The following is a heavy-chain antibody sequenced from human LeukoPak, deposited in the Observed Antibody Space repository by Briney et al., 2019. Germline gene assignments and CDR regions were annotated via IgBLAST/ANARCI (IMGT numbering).Heavy chain of an antibody. V-gene: IGHV3-21*04. D-gene: IGHD2-21*02. Sequence: TGGSLRLSCVVSGFTFSSYTMNWVRQAPGKGLEWVSSISYSSSYIYYADSVKGRFTISRDNAKNSLYLQMNSLRAEDTALYYCAKDKGDPEGYYYMDVWGKGTTVTISS. CDR2: ISYSSSYI. J-gene: IGHJ6*03. CDR3: AKDKGDPEGYYYMDV. CDR1: GFTFSSYT.